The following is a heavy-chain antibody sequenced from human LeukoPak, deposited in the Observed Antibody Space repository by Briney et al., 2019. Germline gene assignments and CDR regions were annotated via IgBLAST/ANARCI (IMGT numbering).Heavy chain of an antibody. V-gene: IGHV1-18*01. Sequence: ASVKVSCKASGYTFTSYGISWVRQAPGQGLEWMGWISAYNGNTNNAKKLQGRVTITTDTSTSTAYMELRSLRSDDTAVYYCARSPRGNLFDPWGQGTLVTVSS. CDR3: ARSPRGNLFDP. CDR2: ISAYNGNT. CDR1: GYTFTSYG. D-gene: IGHD3-10*01. J-gene: IGHJ5*02.